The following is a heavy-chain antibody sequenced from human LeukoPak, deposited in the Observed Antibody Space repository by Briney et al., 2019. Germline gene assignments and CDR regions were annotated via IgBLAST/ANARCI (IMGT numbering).Heavy chain of an antibody. V-gene: IGHV4-39*07. J-gene: IGHJ5*02. Sequence: SETLSLTCTVSGGSISSSSYYWGWIRQPPGKGLEWIGSIYYSGSTYYNPSLKSRVTMSVDTSKNQFSLKLSSVTAADTAVYYCARDVHYYDSSGHVALAWFDPWGQGTLVTVSS. CDR1: GGSISSSSYY. CDR3: ARDVHYYDSSGHVALAWFDP. CDR2: IYYSGST. D-gene: IGHD3-22*01.